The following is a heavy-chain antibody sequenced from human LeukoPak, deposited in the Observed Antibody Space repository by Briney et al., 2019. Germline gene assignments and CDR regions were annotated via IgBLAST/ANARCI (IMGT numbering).Heavy chain of an antibody. D-gene: IGHD5-18*01. J-gene: IGHJ4*02. CDR1: GFTFSSYG. CDR2: IWYDGSNK. Sequence: GGSLRLSCAASGFTFSSYGMHWVRQAPGKGLEWVAVIWYDGSNKYYADSVKGRFTISRDNSENTLYLQMNSLRAEDTAVYYCTRPSLGYPGSYYFDYWAREPWSPSPQ. V-gene: IGHV3-33*01. CDR3: TRPSLGYPGSYYFDY.